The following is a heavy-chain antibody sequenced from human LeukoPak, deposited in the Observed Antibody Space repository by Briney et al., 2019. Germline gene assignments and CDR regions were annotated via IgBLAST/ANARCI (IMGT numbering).Heavy chain of an antibody. CDR3: ASGHCTDGVCFFDY. J-gene: IGHJ4*02. Sequence: PSETLSLTCTVSDPSINTYYWVWIRQPPGKGLEWIGYIYYSGHTNFNPSLESRVTISIDTPKNQFSLSLRSVTAADTAVYSCASGHCTDGVCFFDYWGQGTLVFVSS. D-gene: IGHD2-8*01. CDR1: DPSINTYY. V-gene: IGHV4-59*01. CDR2: IYYSGHT.